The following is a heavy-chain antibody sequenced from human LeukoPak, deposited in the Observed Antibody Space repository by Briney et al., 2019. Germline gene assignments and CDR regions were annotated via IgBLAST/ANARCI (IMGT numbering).Heavy chain of an antibody. J-gene: IGHJ4*02. D-gene: IGHD5-12*01. CDR1: GYSFTTYW. CDR2: IYPGDSDT. CDR3: ASXALSRDGYQTYYFDY. V-gene: IGHV5-51*01. Sequence: GESLKISCKGSGYSFTTYWIGWVRQMPGKGLEWMGIIYPGDSDTRYSPSFQGQVTISADKSISTAYLQWSSLKASDTAMYYCASXALSRDGYQTYYFDYWGQGTLVTVSS.